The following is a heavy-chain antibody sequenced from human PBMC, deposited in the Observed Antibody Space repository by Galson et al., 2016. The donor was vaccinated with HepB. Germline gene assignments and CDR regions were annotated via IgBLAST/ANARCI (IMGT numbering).Heavy chain of an antibody. CDR2: IHAGDSDT. D-gene: IGHD2-15*01. CDR1: GFSLSTYW. Sequence: QSGAEVKKPGESLKISCEGSGFSLSTYWIGWVRQMPGKGLEWMGTIHAGDSDTRYSPSFQGQVTISVDKSINTAYLQWNRLEASDTAMYYCARGLVFVSNWYYDLWGRGTLVTVSS. J-gene: IGHJ2*01. CDR3: ARGLVFVSNWYYDL. V-gene: IGHV5-51*01.